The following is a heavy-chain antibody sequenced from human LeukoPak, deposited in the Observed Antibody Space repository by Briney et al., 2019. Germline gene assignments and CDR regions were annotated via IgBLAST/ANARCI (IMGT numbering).Heavy chain of an antibody. CDR2: ISSSSSYI. D-gene: IGHD2-2*01. V-gene: IGHV3-21*01. CDR1: GFTFSSYS. CDR3: ARLYCSSTSCYSIDYYYGMDV. J-gene: IGHJ6*02. Sequence: PGGSLRLSCAASGFTFSSYSMNWVRQAPGKGLEWVSSISSSSSYIYYADSVKGRFTISRDNAKNSLYLQMNSLRAEDTAVYYCARLYCSSTSCYSIDYYYGMDVWGQGTTVTVS.